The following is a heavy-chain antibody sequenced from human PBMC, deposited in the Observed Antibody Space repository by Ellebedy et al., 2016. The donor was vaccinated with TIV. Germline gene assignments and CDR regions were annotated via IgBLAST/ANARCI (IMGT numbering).Heavy chain of an antibody. Sequence: AASVKVSCKASGFTFNSYGISWVRQAPGRGLEWLAWISLSDGTRNYAQNLQGRLTVTSDASASTVYMDLTSLTSDDTAVYYCTRDQNYDVNGYYPTHHFWGQGTLVTVSS. CDR2: ISLSDGTR. CDR1: GFTFNSYG. J-gene: IGHJ4*02. D-gene: IGHD3-22*01. CDR3: TRDQNYDVNGYYPTHHF. V-gene: IGHV1-18*01.